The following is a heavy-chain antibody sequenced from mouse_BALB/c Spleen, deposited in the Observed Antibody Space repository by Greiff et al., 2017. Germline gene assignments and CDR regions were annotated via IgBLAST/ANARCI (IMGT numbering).Heavy chain of an antibody. J-gene: IGHJ4*01. CDR2: IWTGGGT. CDR3: VREGHYYAMDY. Sequence: QVQLKESGPGLVAPSQSLSISCTVSGFSLTSYDISWIRQPPGKGLEWLGVIWTGGGTNYNSAFMSRLSISKENSNSQVFLIMISLQTDDTALYYCVREGHYYAMDYWGQGTSVTVSS. CDR1: GFSLTSYD. V-gene: IGHV2-9-2*01.